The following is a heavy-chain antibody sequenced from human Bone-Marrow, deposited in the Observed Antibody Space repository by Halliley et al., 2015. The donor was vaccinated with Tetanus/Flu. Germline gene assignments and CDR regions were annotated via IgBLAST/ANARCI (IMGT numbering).Heavy chain of an antibody. Sequence: WIGFFYDSGGTDSSPSLKRRVSISVDTSRNPFSLSLISVTAADTAVYYCARGAGDFWSGYYHFDNWGQGTLVTVSS. CDR2: FYDSGGT. CDR3: ARGAGDFWSGYYHFDN. J-gene: IGHJ4*02. D-gene: IGHD3-3*01. V-gene: IGHV4-31*02.